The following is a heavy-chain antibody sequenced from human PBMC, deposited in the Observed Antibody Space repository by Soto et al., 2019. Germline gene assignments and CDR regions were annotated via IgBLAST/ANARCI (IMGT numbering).Heavy chain of an antibody. CDR3: TRAAWFPYWSFY. J-gene: IGHJ4*02. CDR2: ISSSGSTA. V-gene: IGHV3-48*03. D-gene: IGHD3-9*01. CDR1: GFTFSRFE. Sequence: GGSLRLSCAASGFTFSRFELHWVRQAPGKGREWISYISSSGSTAYYASSVEGRFTISRDNANNSVYLQMASLRAEATAIYYCTRAAWFPYWSFYWGQGALVTVSS.